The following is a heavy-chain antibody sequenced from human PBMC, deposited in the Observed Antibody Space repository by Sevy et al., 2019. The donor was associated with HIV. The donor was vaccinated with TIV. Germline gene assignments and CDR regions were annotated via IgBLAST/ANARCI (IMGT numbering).Heavy chain of an antibody. CDR1: GGTFSSYA. D-gene: IGHD2-15*01. Sequence: ASVKVSCKASGGTFSSYAISWVRQAPGQGLEWMGGIIPIFGTANYAQKFQGRVTITADKSTSTAYMELSSLRSEDTAVYYCARVDVVVVAATPTVGAFDIWGQRTMVTVSS. CDR3: ARVDVVVVAATPTVGAFDI. J-gene: IGHJ3*02. CDR2: IIPIFGTA. V-gene: IGHV1-69*06.